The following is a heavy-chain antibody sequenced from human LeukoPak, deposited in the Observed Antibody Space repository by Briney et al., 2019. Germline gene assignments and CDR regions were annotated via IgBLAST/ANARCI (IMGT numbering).Heavy chain of an antibody. CDR1: GGSISSGGYY. CDR3: ARLPDYYYYYYMDV. J-gene: IGHJ6*03. Sequence: SETLSLTCTVSGGSISSGGYYWSWIRQHPGKGLEWIGYIYYSGSTNYNPSLKSRVTISVDTSKNQFSLKLSSVTAADTAVYYCARLPDYYYYYYMDVWGKGTTVTVSS. V-gene: IGHV4-31*03. CDR2: IYYSGST.